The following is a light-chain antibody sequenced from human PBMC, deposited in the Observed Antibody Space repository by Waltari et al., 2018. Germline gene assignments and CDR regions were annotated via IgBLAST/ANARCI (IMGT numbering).Light chain of an antibody. CDR3: QQYDSSFT. CDR1: QSFLSSY. CDR2: GAS. V-gene: IGKV3-20*01. J-gene: IGKJ5*01. Sequence: EIVLTQSPGTLSLSPGERATLSCRASQSFLSSYLAWYQQKPGQAPRLLIYGASSRATGIPDRFSGSGSGTDFTLTISRLEPEDFAVYYCQQYDSSFTFGQGTRLEIK.